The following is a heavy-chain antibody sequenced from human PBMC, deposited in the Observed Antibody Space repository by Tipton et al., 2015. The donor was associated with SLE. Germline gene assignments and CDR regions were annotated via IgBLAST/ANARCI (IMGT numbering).Heavy chain of an antibody. J-gene: IGHJ4*02. D-gene: IGHD3-10*01. V-gene: IGHV1-2*02. CDR3: ARALPGAVMVRGVDFDY. Sequence: QSGPEVKKPGASVKVSCKASGYTFTGYYMHWVRQAPGQGLEWMGWINPNSGGTNYAQKFQGRVTMTRDTSISTAYMELSRLRSDDTAVYYCARALPGAVMVRGVDFDYWGQGPLVTVSS. CDR1: GYTFTGYY. CDR2: INPNSGGT.